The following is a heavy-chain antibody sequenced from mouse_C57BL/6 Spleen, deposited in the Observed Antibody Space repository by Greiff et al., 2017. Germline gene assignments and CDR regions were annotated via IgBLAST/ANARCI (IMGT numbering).Heavy chain of an antibody. CDR1: GYTFTDYE. Sequence: QVQLQQSGAELVRPGASVTLSCKASGYTFTDYEMHWVKQTPVHGLEWIGAIDPETGGTAYNQKFKGKAILTADKSSSTANMELRSLTSEYSAVYYCTRSHYYCSSYPYWGQGTTLTVSS. D-gene: IGHD1-1*01. V-gene: IGHV1-15*01. CDR2: IDPETGGT. CDR3: TRSHYYCSSYPY. J-gene: IGHJ2*01.